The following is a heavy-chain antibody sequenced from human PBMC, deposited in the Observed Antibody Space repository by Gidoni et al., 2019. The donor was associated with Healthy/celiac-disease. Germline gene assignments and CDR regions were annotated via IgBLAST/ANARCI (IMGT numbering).Heavy chain of an antibody. D-gene: IGHD6-19*01. J-gene: IGHJ6*02. V-gene: IGHV4-4*02. Sequence: QVQLQESGPGLVTPSGTLSLTCAASGGPISSSNWWSWVRQPPGKGLEWIGEIYHSGSTNYNPSLKSRVTISVDKSKNQFSLKLSSVTAADTAVYYCARGIAVAGTGYYYGMDVWGQGTTVTVSS. CDR2: IYHSGST. CDR3: ARGIAVAGTGYYYGMDV. CDR1: GGPISSSNW.